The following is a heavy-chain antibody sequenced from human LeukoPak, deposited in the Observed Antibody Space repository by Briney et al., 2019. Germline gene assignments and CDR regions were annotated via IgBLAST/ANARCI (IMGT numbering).Heavy chain of an antibody. V-gene: IGHV1-69-2*01. CDR1: GYTFTDYY. J-gene: IGHJ4*01. CDR2: VDPEDGET. Sequence: ASVKVSCKVSGYTFTDYYMHWVQQAPGKGLEWMGLVDPEDGETIYAEKFQGRVTITADTSTVTAYMELSSLRSEDTAVYYCGRDGTAPGLYFDLWGQGTLVTVSS. CDR3: GRDGTAPGLYFDL. D-gene: IGHD6-13*01.